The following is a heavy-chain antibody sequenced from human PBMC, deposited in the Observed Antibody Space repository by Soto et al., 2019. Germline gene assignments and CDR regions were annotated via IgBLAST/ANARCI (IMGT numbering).Heavy chain of an antibody. V-gene: IGHV3-33*01. CDR1: GFTFSSYG. Sequence: PGGSLRLSCAASGFTFSSYGMHWVRQAPGKGLEWVAVIWYDGSNKYYADSVKGRFTISRDNSKNTLYLQMNSLRAEDTAVYYCASHTYCSGGSCDKYDAFDIWGQGTMVTVSS. D-gene: IGHD2-15*01. CDR3: ASHTYCSGGSCDKYDAFDI. CDR2: IWYDGSNK. J-gene: IGHJ3*02.